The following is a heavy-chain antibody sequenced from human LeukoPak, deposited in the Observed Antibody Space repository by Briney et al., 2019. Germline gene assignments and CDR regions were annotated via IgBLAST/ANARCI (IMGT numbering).Heavy chain of an antibody. D-gene: IGHD3-22*01. CDR2: IHTSGST. J-gene: IGHJ4*02. CDR3: ARDKYYYDSSGYYYFDY. Sequence: SETLSLTCTVSGGSISSSSYYWSWIRQPAGKGLEWIGRIHTSGSTNYNPSLKSRVTMSVDTSKNQFSLKLSSVTAADTAVYYCARDKYYYDSSGYYYFDYWGQGTLVTVSS. V-gene: IGHV4-61*02. CDR1: GGSISSSSYY.